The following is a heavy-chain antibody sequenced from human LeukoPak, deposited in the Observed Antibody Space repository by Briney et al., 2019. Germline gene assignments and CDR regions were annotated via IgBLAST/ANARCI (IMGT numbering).Heavy chain of an antibody. V-gene: IGHV3-48*04. Sequence: PGGSLRLSCAASGLTFSSYSMSWVRQAPGKGLEWISYISTSSSTYYADSVKGRFTISRDNAKDSLYLQMNSLRVEDTAVHYCAKRDPTGYSDYWGQGTLVTVSS. J-gene: IGHJ4*02. D-gene: IGHD3-9*01. CDR2: ISTSSST. CDR1: GLTFSSYS. CDR3: AKRDPTGYSDY.